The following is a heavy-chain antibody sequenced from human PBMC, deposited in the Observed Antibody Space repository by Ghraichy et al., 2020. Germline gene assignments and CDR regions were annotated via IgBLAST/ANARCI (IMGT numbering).Heavy chain of an antibody. J-gene: IGHJ4*02. CDR2: ISGSGGST. V-gene: IGHV3-23*01. CDR3: AKLSAIAIYEQQLAQGNFDY. D-gene: IGHD6-13*01. CDR1: GFTFSSYA. Sequence: LSLTCAASGFTFSSYAMSWVRQAPGKGLEWVSAISGSGGSTYYADSVKGRFTISRDNSKNTLYLQMNSLRAEDTAVYYCAKLSAIAIYEQQLAQGNFDYWGQGTLVTVSS.